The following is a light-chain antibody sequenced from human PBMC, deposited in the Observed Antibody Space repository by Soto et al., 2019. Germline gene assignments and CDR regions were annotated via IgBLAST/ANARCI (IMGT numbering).Light chain of an antibody. CDR2: EVS. CDR1: SSDIGFSNY. J-gene: IGLJ1*01. CDR3: TSYSNTTTRYV. V-gene: IGLV2-14*01. Sequence: QLVLTQPASVSGSPGQSITISCTGTSSDIGFSNYVSWYQQHPGKAPKLMIYEVSHRPSGVSDRFSGSKSGHTASVTISGLQAEDGADYYCTSYSNTTTRYVFGAGTKPPS.